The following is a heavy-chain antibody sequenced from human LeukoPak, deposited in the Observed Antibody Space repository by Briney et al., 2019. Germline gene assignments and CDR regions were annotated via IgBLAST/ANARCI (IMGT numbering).Heavy chain of an antibody. J-gene: IGHJ3*02. CDR1: GFTFSEYY. CDR2: ISSSGSNI. V-gene: IGHV3-11*01. D-gene: IGHD6-19*01. CDR3: ASSSGWRPHDAFDI. Sequence: GGSLRLPCAASGFTFSEYYMSWIRQAPGKGMERVSYISSSGSNIYYGDSVKGRFTISRDNAKKSLYLQMKRLRAGDTAVYYCASSSGWRPHDAFDIWGQGTIVTVSS.